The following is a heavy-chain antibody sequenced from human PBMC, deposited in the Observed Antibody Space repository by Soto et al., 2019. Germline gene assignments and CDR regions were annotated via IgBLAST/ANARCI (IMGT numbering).Heavy chain of an antibody. Sequence: QLQLQESGPGLVKPSETLSLTCTVSGGSISSSSYYWGWIRQPPGKGLEWIGSIYYSGSTYYNPSLKSRVTISVDTSKNQCSLKLSSVTAADTAVYYCARLTAMVFDYWGQGTLVTVSS. D-gene: IGHD5-18*01. J-gene: IGHJ4*02. CDR2: IYYSGST. V-gene: IGHV4-39*01. CDR1: GGSISSSSYY. CDR3: ARLTAMVFDY.